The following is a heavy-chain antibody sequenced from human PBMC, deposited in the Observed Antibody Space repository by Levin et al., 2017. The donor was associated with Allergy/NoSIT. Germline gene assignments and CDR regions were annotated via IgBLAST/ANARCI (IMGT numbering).Heavy chain of an antibody. J-gene: IGHJ5*02. Sequence: SETLSLTCTVSGGSISSYYWSWIRQSPGKRPEWIGYIHYTGYTNYSPSLKSRVTISLDTSKNQLSLKLTSVTAADTAVYSCARSAHVTVIPAAIFAFDTWGQGILVTVSS. CDR2: IHYTGYT. D-gene: IGHD2-2*01. CDR3: ARSAHVTVIPAAIFAFDT. CDR1: GGSISSYY. V-gene: IGHV4-59*08.